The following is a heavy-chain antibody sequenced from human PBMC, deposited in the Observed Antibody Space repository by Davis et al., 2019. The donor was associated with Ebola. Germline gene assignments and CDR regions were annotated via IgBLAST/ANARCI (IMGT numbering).Heavy chain of an antibody. CDR2: ISSSSSYI. J-gene: IGHJ4*02. D-gene: IGHD3-10*01. V-gene: IGHV3-21*01. CDR1: GFTFSSYS. CDR3: ARERYYYGSGSYYYYFDY. Sequence: GESLKISCAASGFTFSSYSMNWVRQAPGKGLEWVSSISSSSSYIYYADSVKGRFTISRDNAKNSLYLQMNGLRAEDTAVYYCARERYYYGSGSYYYYFDYWGQGTLVTVSS.